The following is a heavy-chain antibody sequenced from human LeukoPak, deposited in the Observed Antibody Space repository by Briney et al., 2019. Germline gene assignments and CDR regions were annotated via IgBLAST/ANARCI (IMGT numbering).Heavy chain of an antibody. CDR1: GFTFSDYY. Sequence: GGSLRLSCAASGFTFSDYYMSWIRQAPGKGLEWVSYINSSGSTIYYADSVKGRFTISRDNAKNSLYLQMNSLRAEDTAVYYCARDGYCSSTSCYDYWGQGTLVTVSS. D-gene: IGHD2-2*03. J-gene: IGHJ4*02. V-gene: IGHV3-11*04. CDR3: ARDGYCSSTSCYDY. CDR2: INSSGSTI.